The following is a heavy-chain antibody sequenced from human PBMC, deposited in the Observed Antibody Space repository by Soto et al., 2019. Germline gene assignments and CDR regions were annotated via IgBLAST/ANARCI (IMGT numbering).Heavy chain of an antibody. Sequence: QITLKESGPTLVKPTQTLTLTCTFSGFSLSSSGVGVGWIRQPPGKALEWLALIYLDDDKHLSPSLKSRLTITRDTSKNQVVLTMTNVDPVDTATYFCAHSGGTESIDTFDIWGQGTMVTVSS. J-gene: IGHJ3*02. V-gene: IGHV2-5*02. D-gene: IGHD1-26*01. CDR2: IYLDDDK. CDR1: GFSLSSSGVG. CDR3: AHSGGTESIDTFDI.